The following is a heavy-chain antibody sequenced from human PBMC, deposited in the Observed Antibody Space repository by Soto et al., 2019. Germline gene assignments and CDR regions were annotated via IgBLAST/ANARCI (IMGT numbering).Heavy chain of an antibody. CDR3: ARDRRGRAAGVIYSYGMEV. CDR2: SFAAATT. Sequence: QVQLQESGPGLMKPSGTLSLICSVSGESVGRGTNYWSWVRQAPGRGMEWIGYSFAAATTNYNPSSESRVSISLDAAKNQVSLKLTSVTAADTAIYYCARDRRGRAAGVIYSYGMEVWGQGTSVTVSS. CDR1: GESVGRGTNY. J-gene: IGHJ6*02. V-gene: IGHV4-61*01. D-gene: IGHD6-13*01.